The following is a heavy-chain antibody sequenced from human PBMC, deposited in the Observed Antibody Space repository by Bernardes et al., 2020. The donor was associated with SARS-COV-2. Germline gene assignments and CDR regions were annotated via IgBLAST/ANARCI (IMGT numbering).Heavy chain of an antibody. CDR3: ARDTNYDILTGYWDV. CDR1: GFTFSSYS. D-gene: IGHD3-9*01. CDR2: ISSSSSYI. J-gene: IGHJ6*02. V-gene: IGHV3-21*01. Sequence: GGSLRLSCAASGFTFSSYSMNWVRQAPGKGLEWVSSISSSSSYIYYADSVKGRFTISRDNAKNSLYLQMNSLRAEDTAVYYCARDTNYDILTGYWDVWGQGTTVTVSS.